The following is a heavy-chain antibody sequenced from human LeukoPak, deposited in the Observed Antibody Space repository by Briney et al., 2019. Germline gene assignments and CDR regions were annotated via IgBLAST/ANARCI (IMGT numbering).Heavy chain of an antibody. CDR3: AKEGNDYGANSIDY. V-gene: IGHV4-30-2*01. J-gene: IGHJ4*02. CDR1: GGSISSGGYS. D-gene: IGHD4-23*01. Sequence: SETRSLTCAVSGGSISSGGYSWSWIRQPPGKGLEWIGYIYHSGSTYYNPSLKSRVTISVDRSKNQFSLKLSSVTAADTAVYYCAKEGNDYGANSIDYWGRGTLVTVSS. CDR2: IYHSGST.